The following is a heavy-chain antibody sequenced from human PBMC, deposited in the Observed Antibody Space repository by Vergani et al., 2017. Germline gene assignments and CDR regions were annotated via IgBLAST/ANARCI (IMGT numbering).Heavy chain of an antibody. Sequence: QVQLVESGGGVVQPGRSLRLSCTASGFTFSSYGMHWVRQAPGKGLEWVAVIWYDGSNKYYVESVKGRFTISRDNSKNTLYLQMNSLRAEDTAVYYCARDYYGDYYFDYWGRGTLVTVSS. D-gene: IGHD4-17*01. CDR3: ARDYYGDYYFDY. CDR2: IWYDGSNK. V-gene: IGHV3-33*01. J-gene: IGHJ4*02. CDR1: GFTFSSYG.